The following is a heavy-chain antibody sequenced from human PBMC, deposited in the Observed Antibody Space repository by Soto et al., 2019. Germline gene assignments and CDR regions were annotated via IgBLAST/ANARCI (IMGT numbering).Heavy chain of an antibody. CDR3: TRDGGGRYYGGFDN. V-gene: IGHV3-74*01. Sequence: LRLSCEISGFNFNTYWMHWVRQAPGEGVVWVSRINSDGTNTDYADSVKGRFTISRDNAKKTLYLDMSSLRVDDTAVYYCTRDGGGRYYGGFDNWGQGTLVTVSS. CDR2: INSDGTNT. D-gene: IGHD1-26*01. J-gene: IGHJ4*02. CDR1: GFNFNTYW.